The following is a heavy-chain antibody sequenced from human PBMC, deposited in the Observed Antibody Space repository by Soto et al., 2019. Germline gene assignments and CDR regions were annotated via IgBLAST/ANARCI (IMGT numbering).Heavy chain of an antibody. J-gene: IGHJ6*02. Sequence: ASVKVSCKAPGYTFTGYYMHWVRQAPGQGLEWMGWINPNSGGTNYAQKFQGWVTMTRDTSISTACMELSRLRSDDTAVYYCARDLAVRGVISYYGMDVWGQGTTVTVSS. D-gene: IGHD3-10*01. V-gene: IGHV1-2*04. CDR2: INPNSGGT. CDR1: GYTFTGYY. CDR3: ARDLAVRGVISYYGMDV.